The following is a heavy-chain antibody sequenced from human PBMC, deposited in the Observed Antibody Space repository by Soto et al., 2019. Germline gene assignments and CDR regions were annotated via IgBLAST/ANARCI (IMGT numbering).Heavy chain of an antibody. CDR2: INAGNGNT. D-gene: IGHD3-3*01. CDR3: ARSGGPPYDFWSGYSVYYYYGMDV. V-gene: IGHV1-3*01. CDR1: GYTFTSYA. Sequence: GASVKVSCKASGYTFTSYAMHWVRQAPGQRLEWMGWINAGNGNTKYSQKFQGRVTITRDTSASTAYMELSSLRSEDTAVYYCARSGGPPYDFWSGYSVYYYYGMDVWGQGTTVTVSS. J-gene: IGHJ6*02.